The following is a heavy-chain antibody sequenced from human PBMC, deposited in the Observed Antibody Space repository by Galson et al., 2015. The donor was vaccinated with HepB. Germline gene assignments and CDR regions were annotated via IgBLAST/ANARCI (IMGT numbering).Heavy chain of an antibody. CDR3: ARGLGYCSGGSCYGVGYYYYYGMDV. CDR1: GGTFSSYA. Sequence: SVKVSCKASGGTFSSYAISWVRQAPGQGLEWMGGIIPIFGTANHAQKFQGRVTITADESTSTAYMELSSLRSEDTAVYYCARGLGYCSGGSCYGVGYYYYYGMDVWGQGTTATVSS. J-gene: IGHJ6*02. CDR2: IIPIFGTA. V-gene: IGHV1-69*13. D-gene: IGHD2-15*01.